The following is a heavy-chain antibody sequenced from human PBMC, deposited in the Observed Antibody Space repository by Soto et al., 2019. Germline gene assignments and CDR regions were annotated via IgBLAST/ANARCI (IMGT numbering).Heavy chain of an antibody. V-gene: IGHV3-23*01. D-gene: IGHD3-22*01. CDR2: ISGSGGST. CDR1: GFTFSSYV. J-gene: IGHJ4*02. CDR3: AKDYYYDSSGPRSFDY. Sequence: PGGSLRLSCAASGFTFSSYVMNWVRQAPGKGLEWVSAISGSGGSTYYADSVKGRFTISRDNPKNTLYLQMNSLRVEDTAVYYCAKDYYYDSSGPRSFDYWGQGTLVTVSS.